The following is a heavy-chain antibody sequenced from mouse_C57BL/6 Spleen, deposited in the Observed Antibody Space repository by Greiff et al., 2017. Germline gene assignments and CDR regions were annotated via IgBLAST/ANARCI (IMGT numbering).Heavy chain of an antibody. CDR2: IDPSDSET. CDR3: AREGTSYDYDGAWFAY. Sequence: QVQLQQPGAELVRPGSSVKLSCKASGYTFTSYWMHWVKQRPIQGLEWIGNIDPSDSETHYNQKFKDKATLTVDKSSSTAYMQLSSLTSEDSAVYYCAREGTSYDYDGAWFAYWGQGTLVTVSA. CDR1: GYTFTSYW. D-gene: IGHD2-4*01. J-gene: IGHJ3*01. V-gene: IGHV1-52*01.